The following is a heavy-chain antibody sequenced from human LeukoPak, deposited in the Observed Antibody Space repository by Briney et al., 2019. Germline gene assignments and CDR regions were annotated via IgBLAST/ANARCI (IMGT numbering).Heavy chain of an antibody. J-gene: IGHJ6*02. CDR1: GFTFSSYA. CDR2: ISGSGGST. Sequence: GGSLRLSCAASGFTFSSYAMSWVRQAPGKGLEWVSAISGSGGSTYYADSVKGRFTISRDNSKNTLYLQMNSLRAEDTAVYYCAKGSILRYFDWLLHYYGMDVWGQGTTVTVSS. D-gene: IGHD3-9*01. V-gene: IGHV3-23*01. CDR3: AKGSILRYFDWLLHYYGMDV.